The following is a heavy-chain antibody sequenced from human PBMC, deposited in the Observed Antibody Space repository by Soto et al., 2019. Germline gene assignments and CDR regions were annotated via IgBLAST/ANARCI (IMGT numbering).Heavy chain of an antibody. CDR1: GASVRSYH. CDR2: VQMSGTT. CDR3: AKDPPTMRWFDT. J-gene: IGHJ5*02. D-gene: IGHD1-1*01. V-gene: IGHV4-4*07. Sequence: SETLSLTCAVSGASVRSYHWSWIRQAAGKRLEWIGRVQMSGTTNYNPSRKTRVTMSLDTSKNEVSLRMTSVTAADTAVYFCAKDPPTMRWFDTWGQGIVGTVSS.